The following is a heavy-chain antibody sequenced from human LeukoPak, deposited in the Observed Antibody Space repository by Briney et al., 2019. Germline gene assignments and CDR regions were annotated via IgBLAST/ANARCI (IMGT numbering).Heavy chain of an antibody. CDR2: INPNSGGT. V-gene: IGHV1-2*06. CDR1: GYTFTGYY. D-gene: IGHD3-22*01. J-gene: IGHJ4*02. Sequence: ASVKVSCKASGYTFTGYYMHWVRQALGQGLEWMGRINPNSGGTNYAQKFQGRVTMTRDTSISTAYMELSRLRSDDTAVYYCARGTYYYDSSGYFDYWGQGTLVTVSS. CDR3: ARGTYYYDSSGYFDY.